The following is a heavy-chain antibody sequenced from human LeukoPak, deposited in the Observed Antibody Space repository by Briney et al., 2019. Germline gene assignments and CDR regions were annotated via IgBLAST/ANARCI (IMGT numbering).Heavy chain of an antibody. CDR1: GGSISSYY. CDR2: IYYSGST. V-gene: IGHV4-59*01. J-gene: IGHJ5*02. Sequence: SETLSLTCTVSGGSISSYYWSWIRQPPGKGLEWIGYIYYSGSTNYNPSLKSRVTISVDTSKNQFSLKLSSVTAADTAVYYCARDRGHYDFWSGYYVPNWFDPWGQRTLVTVSS. D-gene: IGHD3-3*01. CDR3: ARDRGHYDFWSGYYVPNWFDP.